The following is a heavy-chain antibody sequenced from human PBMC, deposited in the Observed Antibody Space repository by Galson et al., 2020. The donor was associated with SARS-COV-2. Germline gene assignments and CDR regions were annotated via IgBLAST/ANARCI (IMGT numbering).Heavy chain of an antibody. Sequence: ETSETLSLTCTVSGGSISSSSYYWGWIRQPPGKGLEWIGSIYYSGSTYYNPSLKSQVTISVDTSKNQFSLKLSSVTAADTAVYYCARHYDILTLPSYYFDYWGQGTLVTVSS. J-gene: IGHJ4*02. CDR1: GGSISSSSYY. V-gene: IGHV4-39*01. CDR3: ARHYDILTLPSYYFDY. CDR2: IYYSGST. D-gene: IGHD3-9*01.